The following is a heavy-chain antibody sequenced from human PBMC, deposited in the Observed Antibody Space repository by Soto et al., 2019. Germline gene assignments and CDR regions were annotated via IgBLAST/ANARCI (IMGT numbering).Heavy chain of an antibody. CDR3: AKHEGYCSTTACSNFDY. D-gene: IGHD2-2*01. V-gene: IGHV5-51*01. Sequence: GESLKISCKGSGFTFTSYWIAWVRQMPGKGLEWMGIIYPGDSDSSYSPSFQGQVTISADKSINTAYLHWSSLKASDTAIYYCAKHEGYCSTTACSNFDYWGQGTLVTVSS. CDR1: GFTFTSYW. J-gene: IGHJ4*02. CDR2: IYPGDSDS.